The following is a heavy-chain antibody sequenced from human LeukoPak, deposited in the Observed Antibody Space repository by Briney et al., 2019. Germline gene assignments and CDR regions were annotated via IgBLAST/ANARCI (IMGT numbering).Heavy chain of an antibody. CDR1: GFTFSSYA. CDR3: ARCGAVTTRFVAWFDP. CDR2: MSYDGSYK. Sequence: GGSLRLSCAASGFTFSSYAMHWVRQAPGKGLEWVALMSYDGSYKYYADSVKGRFTISRDNAKNSLYLQMNSLRAEDTAVYYCARCGAVTTRFVAWFDPWGQGTLVTVSS. V-gene: IGHV3-30*04. D-gene: IGHD4-17*01. J-gene: IGHJ5*02.